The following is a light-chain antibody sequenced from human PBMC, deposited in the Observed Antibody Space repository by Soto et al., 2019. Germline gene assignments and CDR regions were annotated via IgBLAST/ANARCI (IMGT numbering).Light chain of an antibody. CDR3: HQYDSFPRT. CDR1: QSVSSSY. CDR2: GAS. Sequence: DIVLTQSPGTLSLSPGERATLSCRASQSVSSSYLAWYQQKPGQAPRLLIYGASRATGIPDRFSGSGSGTDFTLTISRLEPEDFAVYYCHQYDSFPRTFGQGTKVDIK. V-gene: IGKV3-20*01. J-gene: IGKJ1*01.